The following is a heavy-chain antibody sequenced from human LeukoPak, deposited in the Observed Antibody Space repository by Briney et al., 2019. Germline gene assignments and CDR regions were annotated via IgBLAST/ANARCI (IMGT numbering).Heavy chain of an antibody. V-gene: IGHV1-46*01. CDR1: GYTFTSYY. CDR3: ARAGPYYDSSGYPLFDNY. Sequence: ASVKVSCKASGYTFTSYYKHWVRQAPGQGLEWMGIINPSGGSTSYAQKFQGRVTMTRDTSTSTVYMELSSLRSEDTAVYYCARAGPYYDSSGYPLFDNYWGQGTLVTVSS. CDR2: INPSGGST. J-gene: IGHJ4*02. D-gene: IGHD3-22*01.